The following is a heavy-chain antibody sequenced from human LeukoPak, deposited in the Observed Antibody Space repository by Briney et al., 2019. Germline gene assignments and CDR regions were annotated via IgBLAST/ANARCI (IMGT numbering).Heavy chain of an antibody. D-gene: IGHD6-13*01. CDR2: IFYSGST. Sequence: SETLSLTCTVSGGSVGSNSYYWTWIRQPPGKGLEWIGYIFYSGSTKYNPSLTGRVTISLDTSKNQFSLNLSSVTAADTGVYYCARDTSSWFYGMDVWGKGTTVIVSS. V-gene: IGHV4-61*01. J-gene: IGHJ6*04. CDR1: GGSVGSNSYY. CDR3: ARDTSSWFYGMDV.